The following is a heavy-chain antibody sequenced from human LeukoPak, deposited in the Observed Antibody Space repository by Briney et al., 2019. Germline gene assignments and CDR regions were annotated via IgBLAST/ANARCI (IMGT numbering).Heavy chain of an antibody. Sequence: HPSETLSLTCAVYGGSFSGYYWSWIRQPPGKGLEWIGYIYYSGSTNYNPSLKSRVTISVDTSKNQFSLKLSSVTAADTAVYYCARGKAAAAGGAFDIWGQGTMVTVSS. J-gene: IGHJ3*02. D-gene: IGHD6-13*01. CDR1: GGSFSGYY. CDR3: ARGKAAAAGGAFDI. CDR2: IYYSGST. V-gene: IGHV4-59*01.